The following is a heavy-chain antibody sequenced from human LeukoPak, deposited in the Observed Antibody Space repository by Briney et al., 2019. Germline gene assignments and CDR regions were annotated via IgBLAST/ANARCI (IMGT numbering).Heavy chain of an antibody. J-gene: IGHJ4*02. CDR1: GFTFSGSA. V-gene: IGHV3-73*01. D-gene: IGHD1-1*01. CDR2: IRSKTNSYAT. CDR3: TRFGSDDGEYAY. Sequence: SGGSLRLSCAASGFTFSGSAMHWVRQASGKGLEWVGRIRSKTNSYATAYAASVKGRFTISRDDSKNTAYVQLNSLKAEDTAVYYCTRFGSDDGEYAYWGQGTLVTVSS.